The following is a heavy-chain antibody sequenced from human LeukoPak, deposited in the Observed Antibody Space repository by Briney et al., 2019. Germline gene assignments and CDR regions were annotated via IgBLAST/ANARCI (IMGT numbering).Heavy chain of an antibody. V-gene: IGHV4-34*01. Sequence: SETLSLTCAVYGGSFSGYYWSWIRQPPEKGLDWIGEITRTGRINYNPALKGRVTMSLDTSKNQFSLELSSMTAADTAVYYCARSRYWGQGTLVTVSS. CDR3: ARSRY. CDR2: ITRTGRI. CDR1: GGSFSGYY. J-gene: IGHJ4*02.